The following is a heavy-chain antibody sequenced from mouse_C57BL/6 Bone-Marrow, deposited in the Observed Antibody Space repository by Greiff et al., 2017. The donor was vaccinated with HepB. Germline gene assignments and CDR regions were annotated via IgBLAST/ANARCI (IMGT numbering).Heavy chain of an antibody. J-gene: IGHJ2*01. CDR3: TRGYYGLEGFDY. D-gene: IGHD1-2*01. V-gene: IGHV1-15*01. Sequence: QVQLKESGAELVRPGASVTLSCKASGYTFTDYEMHWVKQTPVHGLEWIGAIDPETGGTAYNQKFKGKAILTADKSSSTAYMELRSLTSEDSAVYYCTRGYYGLEGFDYWGQGTTLTVSS. CDR1: GYTFTDYE. CDR2: IDPETGGT.